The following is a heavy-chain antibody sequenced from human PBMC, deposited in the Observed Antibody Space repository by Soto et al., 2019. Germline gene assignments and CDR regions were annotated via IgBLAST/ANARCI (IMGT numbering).Heavy chain of an antibody. Sequence: QVQLVQSRSEVKKPGASVKVSCEASGYTFTTYYIHWVRQAPGQGLEWVGWINPNNGGTNSAQKFQGRVNMTRDTSTNTAYMELSSLRSDDTAIYFCARGRLPIQLWFDPLEHWGQGTQVSVSS. J-gene: IGHJ4*02. CDR2: INPNNGGT. V-gene: IGHV1-2*02. CDR3: ARGRLPIQLWFDPLEH. D-gene: IGHD5-18*01. CDR1: GYTFTTYY.